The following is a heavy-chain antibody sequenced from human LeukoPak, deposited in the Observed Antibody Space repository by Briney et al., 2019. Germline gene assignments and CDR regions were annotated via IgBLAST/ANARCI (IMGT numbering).Heavy chain of an antibody. CDR3: ASKRSGYYSGFFDY. CDR1: GGSFSDDY. D-gene: IGHD3-22*01. CDR2: INHSGFS. Sequence: SETLSLTCGVYGGSFSDDYWSWIRQPPGKGLEWIGDINHSGFSNYNPSLRSRVTISVDTSKNQFSLKLSSLTAADTAVYYCASKRSGYYSGFFDYWGQGTLVTVSS. J-gene: IGHJ4*02. V-gene: IGHV4-34*01.